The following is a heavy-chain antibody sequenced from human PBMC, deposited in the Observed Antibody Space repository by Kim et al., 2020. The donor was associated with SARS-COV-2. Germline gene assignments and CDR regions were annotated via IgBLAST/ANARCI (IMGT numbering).Heavy chain of an antibody. J-gene: IGHJ4*02. V-gene: IGHV3-11*03. D-gene: IGHD2-21*01. CDR3: ERPSVSRSVIYSCDH. Sequence: ADSVKGRCTIYRDVAKDTLYLQMNSLRDEDTAVYFCERPSVSRSVIYSCDHWGQGTLVTVSS.